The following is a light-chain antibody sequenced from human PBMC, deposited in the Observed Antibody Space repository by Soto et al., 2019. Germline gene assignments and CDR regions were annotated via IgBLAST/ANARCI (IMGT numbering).Light chain of an antibody. CDR3: CSYAGSYLV. J-gene: IGLJ2*01. V-gene: IGLV2-11*01. Sequence: QSALTQPRSVSGSPGQSVTISCTGTSSNVGSYNYVSWYQQHPGKAPKLMMYDVNKRPSGVPDRFSGSKSGNTASLTISGLQAEDEADYYCCSYAGSYLVFGGGTKLTVL. CDR1: SSNVGSYNY. CDR2: DVN.